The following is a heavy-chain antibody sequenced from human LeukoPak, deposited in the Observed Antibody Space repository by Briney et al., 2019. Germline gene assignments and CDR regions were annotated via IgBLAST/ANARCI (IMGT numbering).Heavy chain of an antibody. J-gene: IGHJ4*02. CDR3: ATTTIRLGY. V-gene: IGHV4-61*02. Sequence: SETLSLTCTVSGVSLSSGSYYWSWLRQPDGKGLEWIGRIYTSGSTKYNPSLRSRVTISVDTSKNQFSLKLSSVTAADTAVYYCATTTIRLGYWGQGTLVTVSS. CDR1: GVSLSSGSYY. D-gene: IGHD1-26*01. CDR2: IYTSGST.